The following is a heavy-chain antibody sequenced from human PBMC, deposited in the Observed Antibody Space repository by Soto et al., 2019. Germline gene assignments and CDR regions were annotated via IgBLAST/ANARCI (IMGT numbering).Heavy chain of an antibody. J-gene: IGHJ4*02. V-gene: IGHV1-69*02. CDR2: IIPILGIA. CDR1: GGTFSSYT. D-gene: IGHD6-19*01. Sequence: ASVKVSCKASGGTFSSYTISWVRQAPGQGLEWMGRIIPILGIANYAQKFQGRVTITADKSTSTAYMELSSLRAEDTAVYYCAKVSGYSSGWSDFDYWGQGTLVTVS. CDR3: AKVSGYSSGWSDFDY.